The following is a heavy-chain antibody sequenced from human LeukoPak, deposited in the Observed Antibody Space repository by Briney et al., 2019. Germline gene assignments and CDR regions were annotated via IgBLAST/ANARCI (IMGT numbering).Heavy chain of an antibody. CDR2: IYYSGNT. J-gene: IGHJ4*02. V-gene: IGHV4-39*01. D-gene: IGHD3-3*01. CDR1: GGSINSSSYC. Sequence: PSETLSLTCSVSGGSINSSSYCWGWIRQPPGKGLEWIGSIYYSGNTYYNPSLRSRVTMSLDTSKNQFSLKLSSVTPTDTAVYYYARGGSNFLEWLLLDYWGQGTLVTVSS. CDR3: ARGGSNFLEWLLLDY.